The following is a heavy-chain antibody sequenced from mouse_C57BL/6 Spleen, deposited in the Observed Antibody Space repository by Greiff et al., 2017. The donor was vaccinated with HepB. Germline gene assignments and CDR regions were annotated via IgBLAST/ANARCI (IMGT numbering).Heavy chain of an antibody. J-gene: IGHJ2*01. CDR1: GYTFTDYE. CDR2: IDPETGGT. V-gene: IGHV1-15*01. Sequence: QVQLQQSGAELVRPGASVTLSCKASGYTFTDYEMHWVKQTPVHGLEWIGAIDPETGGTASNQKFKGKAILTADKSSSTAYLELRSLTSEDSAVYYGTRWDSSGLLYYFDYWGQGTTLTVSS. CDR3: TRWDSSGLLYYFDY. D-gene: IGHD3-2*02.